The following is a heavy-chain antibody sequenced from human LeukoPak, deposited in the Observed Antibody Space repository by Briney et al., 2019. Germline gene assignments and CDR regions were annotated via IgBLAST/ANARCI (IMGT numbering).Heavy chain of an antibody. CDR1: GFTFSSYA. CDR2: ISGSGGST. J-gene: IGHJ4*02. CDR3: TRVGYIDEGIDY. D-gene: IGHD5-24*01. Sequence: SGGPLRLSCAASGFTFSSYAMSGVRQAPGKGLEWVSGISGSGGSTSYADSVKGRFTISRDNAKNSLYLQMNSLRAEDTAIYYCTRVGYIDEGIDYWGQGTLVTVSS. V-gene: IGHV3-23*01.